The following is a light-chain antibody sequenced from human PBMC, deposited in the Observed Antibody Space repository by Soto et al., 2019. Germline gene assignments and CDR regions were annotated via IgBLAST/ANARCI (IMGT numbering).Light chain of an antibody. CDR2: KAS. CDR1: QSVSNF. Sequence: DIQMTQSPSSLSASVGDRVTITCRASQSVSNFLNWYQKKPGTAPKLLIYKASTLESGVPSRFSGSRSGTEFTLTVSSLQPDDFATYYCQQYNDSFPYTFGQGTKVDIK. V-gene: IGKV1-5*03. J-gene: IGKJ2*01. CDR3: QQYNDSFPYT.